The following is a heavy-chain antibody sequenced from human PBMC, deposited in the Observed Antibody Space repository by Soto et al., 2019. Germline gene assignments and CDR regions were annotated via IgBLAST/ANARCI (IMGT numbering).Heavy chain of an antibody. Sequence: VGSLRLSCAASGFTFSSYSMNWVRQAPGKGLEWVSSISSSSSYIYYADSVKGRFTISRDNAKNSLYLQMNSLRAEDTAVYYCARSLHCTNGVCYTGMDVWGQGTTVTVSS. CDR1: GFTFSSYS. V-gene: IGHV3-21*01. J-gene: IGHJ6*02. CDR3: ARSLHCTNGVCYTGMDV. CDR2: ISSSSSYI. D-gene: IGHD2-8*01.